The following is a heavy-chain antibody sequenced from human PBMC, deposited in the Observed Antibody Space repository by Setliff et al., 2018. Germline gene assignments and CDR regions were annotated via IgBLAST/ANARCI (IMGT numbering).Heavy chain of an antibody. CDR1: GESIRSNNW. D-gene: IGHD6-13*01. Sequence: PSETLSLTCTVSGESIRSNNWWNWVRQPPGKGLEWIGHIYTSGSTNYNPSLKSRVTISVDTSKNQFSLKLSSVTAADTAVYYCARDVGSSWFDYWGQGTLVTVSS. CDR2: IYTSGST. V-gene: IGHV4-4*08. J-gene: IGHJ4*02. CDR3: ARDVGSSWFDY.